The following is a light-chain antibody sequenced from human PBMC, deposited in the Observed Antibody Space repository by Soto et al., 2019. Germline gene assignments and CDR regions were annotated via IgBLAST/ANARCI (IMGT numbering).Light chain of an antibody. V-gene: IGLV2-14*01. CDR3: SSYTSSSLVI. J-gene: IGLJ2*01. CDR1: SSDVGGYNY. Sequence: QSALTQPASVSGSPEQSITISCTGTSSDVGGYNYVSWYQQHPGKAPKLMIYEVSNRPSGVSNRFSGSKSGNTASLTISGLQAEDEADYYCSSYTSSSLVIFGGGTKLTVL. CDR2: EVS.